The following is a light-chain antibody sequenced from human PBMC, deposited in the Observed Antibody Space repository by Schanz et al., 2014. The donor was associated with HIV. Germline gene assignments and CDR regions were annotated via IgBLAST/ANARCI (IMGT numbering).Light chain of an antibody. CDR1: QSFSGGS. Sequence: EIVVTQSPGTLSLSPGKRATLSCRASQSFSGGSFPWHQHKPGQPPRPLIYGASSRANGIPARFSGSGSGTDFTLTISSLQSEDFAVYYCQQYDNWPPLTFGGGTKVEIK. CDR3: QQYDNWPPLT. J-gene: IGKJ4*01. V-gene: IGKV3-20*01. CDR2: GAS.